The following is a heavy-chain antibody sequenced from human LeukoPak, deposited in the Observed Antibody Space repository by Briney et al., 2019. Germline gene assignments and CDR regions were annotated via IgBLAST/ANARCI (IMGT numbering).Heavy chain of an antibody. CDR2: IIPIFGTA. CDR3: ASAPQLGVFDY. CDR1: GGTFSSYA. J-gene: IGHJ4*02. V-gene: IGHV1-69*05. D-gene: IGHD6-13*01. Sequence: ASVKVSCKASGGTFSSYAISWVRQAPGQGLEWMGGIIPIFGTANYAQKFQGRVTITTDESTSTAYMELSSLRSEDTAMYYCASAPQLGVFDYWGQGTLVTVSS.